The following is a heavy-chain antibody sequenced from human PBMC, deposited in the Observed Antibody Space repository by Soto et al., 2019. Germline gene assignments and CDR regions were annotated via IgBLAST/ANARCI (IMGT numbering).Heavy chain of an antibody. D-gene: IGHD3-10*01. V-gene: IGHV2-5*02. J-gene: IGHJ1*01. CDR1: GFSLNAGGVT. CDR3: AHSPAPRVYFQH. Sequence: SGPTLVNPTQTLTLTCVFSGFSLNAGGVTVGWIRQPPGKALEWVALIYWDDGKRYSPSLKSRLTITKETSRNQVVLTMTNVDPEDTATYFCAHSPAPRVYFQHWGEGTLVTVSS. CDR2: IYWDDGK.